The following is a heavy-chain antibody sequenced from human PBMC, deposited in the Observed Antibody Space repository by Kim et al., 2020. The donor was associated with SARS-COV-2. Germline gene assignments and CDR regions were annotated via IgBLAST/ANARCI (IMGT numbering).Heavy chain of an antibody. CDR2: IRSTGDGGTT. CDR3: TVDLWQWWTSYY. J-gene: IGHJ4*02. D-gene: IGHD6-19*01. V-gene: IGHV3-15*01. CDR1: GFTFGAAW. Sequence: GGSLRLSCTASGFTFGAAWMSWVRQAPGKGLEWVGHIRSTGDGGTTDYVASVKGRFTISRDDSNNTLYLQMNSLKAEDTGVYYCTVDLWQWWTSYYWGQGTLVAVSS.